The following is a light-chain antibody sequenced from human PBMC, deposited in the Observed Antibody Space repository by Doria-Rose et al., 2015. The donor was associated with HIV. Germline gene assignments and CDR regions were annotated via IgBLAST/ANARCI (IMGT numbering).Light chain of an antibody. V-gene: IGKV4-1*01. J-gene: IGKJ3*01. CDR2: WAS. Sequence: TQSPESLGMSLGERATLNCKSNQSLLYTSKNYLAWYQQKPGQPPKLLIYWASTRQSGVPARFSGSGSGTDCTLTISSLEAEDVAVDDCQQYYDTPSFGPGTTVDIK. CDR1: QSLLYTSKNY. CDR3: QQYYDTPS.